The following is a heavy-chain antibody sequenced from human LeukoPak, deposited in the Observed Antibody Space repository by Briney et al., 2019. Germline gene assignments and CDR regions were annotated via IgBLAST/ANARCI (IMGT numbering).Heavy chain of an antibody. D-gene: IGHD2-2*01. CDR1: GFTFSSYA. J-gene: IGHJ3*02. Sequence: GGSLRLSCVASGFTFSSYAMSWVRQAPGKGLEWVSAISGSGGSTYYADSVKGRFTISRDNSKNTLYLQMNSLRAEDTAVYYCAKGTLVPAAMVSAFDIWGQGTMVTVSS. V-gene: IGHV3-23*01. CDR2: ISGSGGST. CDR3: AKGTLVPAAMVSAFDI.